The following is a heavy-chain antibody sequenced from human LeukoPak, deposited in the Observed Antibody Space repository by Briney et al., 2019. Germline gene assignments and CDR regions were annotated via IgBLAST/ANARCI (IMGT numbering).Heavy chain of an antibody. J-gene: IGHJ4*02. CDR3: AKEFVSSSWYVALDY. CDR1: GFTFSSYG. V-gene: IGHV3-33*06. Sequence: PGGSLRLSCAASGFTFSSYGIHWVRQAPGKGLEWVAVIWYDGSNKYYADSVKGRFTISRDNSKNTLYLQMNSLRAEDTAAYYCAKEFVSSSWYVALDYWGQGTLVTVSS. D-gene: IGHD6-13*01. CDR2: IWYDGSNK.